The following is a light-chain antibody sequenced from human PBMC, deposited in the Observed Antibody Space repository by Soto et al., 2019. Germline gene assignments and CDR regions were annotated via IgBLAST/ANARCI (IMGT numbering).Light chain of an antibody. Sequence: EIVLTQSPGTLFLSPGERATLSCRASQSVRSRYVAWYQQKPGQAPRLLIYGASSRATGIPDRFSGSGSGTDFTFTISRLEPEDVAVYYCQKYGDSPTFGGGTKVGIK. CDR2: GAS. J-gene: IGKJ4*01. V-gene: IGKV3-20*01. CDR1: QSVRSRY. CDR3: QKYGDSPT.